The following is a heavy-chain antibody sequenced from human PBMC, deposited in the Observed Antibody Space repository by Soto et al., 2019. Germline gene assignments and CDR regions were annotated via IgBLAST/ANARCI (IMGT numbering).Heavy chain of an antibody. Sequence: SETLSLTCTVSGGSISSSSYYWGWIRQPPGEGLEWIGSIYHSGNTYYNPSLKSRVTISVATSKNQFSLKLSSVTAADTAVYYCASRYCNGDSCHGGTDYWGQGTLVTVSS. CDR2: IYHSGNT. J-gene: IGHJ4*02. CDR3: ASRYCNGDSCHGGTDY. V-gene: IGHV4-39*01. D-gene: IGHD2-15*01. CDR1: GGSISSSSYY.